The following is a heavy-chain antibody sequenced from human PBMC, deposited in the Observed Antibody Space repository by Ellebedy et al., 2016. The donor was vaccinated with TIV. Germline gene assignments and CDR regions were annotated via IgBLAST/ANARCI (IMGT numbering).Heavy chain of an antibody. Sequence: ASVKVSCKASGGTFSSYSISWVRQAPGQGLEWLGEIILIYHSEHYAQKFQGRVTINADDSTRTVYMELNSLTSDDTAIYYCASEKLRAERFFDYWGQGTPITVSS. CDR3: ASEKLRAERFFDY. D-gene: IGHD3-10*01. CDR1: GGTFSSYS. V-gene: IGHV1-69*13. J-gene: IGHJ4*02. CDR2: IILIYHSE.